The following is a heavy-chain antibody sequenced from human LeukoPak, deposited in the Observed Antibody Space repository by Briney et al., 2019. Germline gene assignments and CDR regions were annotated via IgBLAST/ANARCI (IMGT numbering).Heavy chain of an antibody. CDR2: IYPGDSDT. CDR3: ARRSDSYGDY. J-gene: IGHJ4*02. CDR1: GYRFTSYW. V-gene: IGHV5-51*01. D-gene: IGHD5-18*01. Sequence: GESLQISRKGSGYRFTSYWIGWVRPLPGKGLEWMGIIYPGDSDTRYSPSFQGQVTISADKSISTAYLQWSSLKASDTAMYYCARRSDSYGDYWGQGTLVTVSS.